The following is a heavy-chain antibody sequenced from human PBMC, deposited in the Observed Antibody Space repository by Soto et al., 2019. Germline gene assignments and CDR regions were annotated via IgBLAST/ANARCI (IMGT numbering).Heavy chain of an antibody. J-gene: IGHJ4*02. CDR2: IYYSGST. Sequence: SETLSLTCTVSGGSISSGDYYWGWIRQPPGKGLEWIGYIYYSGSTHYTPSLRSRVTISVDTSKNQFSLKLSSVTAADTAVYYCARDVLYSTSRIDSWGQGTLVTVSS. CDR1: GGSISSGDYY. D-gene: IGHD6-6*01. V-gene: IGHV4-30-4*01. CDR3: ARDVLYSTSRIDS.